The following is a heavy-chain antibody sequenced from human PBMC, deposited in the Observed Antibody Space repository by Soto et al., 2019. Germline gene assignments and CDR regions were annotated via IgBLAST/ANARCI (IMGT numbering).Heavy chain of an antibody. V-gene: IGHV4-34*01. Sequence: PSETLSLTCAVFGGSFSGYFRSWVRQPPGRGLDWIGEIDHSGSTNYNPSLKSRVTISVDTSKNQFSLKLSSVTAADTAVYYGARGRHFYGIDYWGQGALVTVSS. D-gene: IGHD3-10*01. CDR1: GGSFSGYF. J-gene: IGHJ4*02. CDR3: ARGRHFYGIDY. CDR2: IDHSGST.